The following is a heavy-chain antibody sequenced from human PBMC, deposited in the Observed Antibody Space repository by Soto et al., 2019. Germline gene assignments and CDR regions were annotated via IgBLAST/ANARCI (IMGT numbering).Heavy chain of an antibody. Sequence: GGSLRLSCAASGFTFSSYAMHWVRQAPGKGLEWVAVISYDGSNKYYADSVKGRFTISRDNSKNTLYLQMNSLRAEDTAVYYCARDFNYYDSSGYYSSSEAADYWGQGTLVTVSS. CDR2: ISYDGSNK. CDR1: GFTFSSYA. J-gene: IGHJ4*02. D-gene: IGHD3-22*01. V-gene: IGHV3-30-3*01. CDR3: ARDFNYYDSSGYYSSSEAADY.